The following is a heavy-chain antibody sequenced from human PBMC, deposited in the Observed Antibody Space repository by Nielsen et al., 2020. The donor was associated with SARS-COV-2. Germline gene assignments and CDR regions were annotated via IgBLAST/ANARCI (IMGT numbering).Heavy chain of an antibody. Sequence: GGSLRLSCAASGFTVDDYGLSWVRQAPGKGLEWVCGMNWNGVSTRYGDSVKGRFSISRDNAQNSLYLQMNSLRADDTALYYCARRAAGGSIEWYFDLWGRGTQVTVSS. CDR1: GFTVDDYG. V-gene: IGHV3-20*04. J-gene: IGHJ2*01. CDR3: ARRAAGGSIEWYFDL. D-gene: IGHD6-13*01. CDR2: MNWNGVST.